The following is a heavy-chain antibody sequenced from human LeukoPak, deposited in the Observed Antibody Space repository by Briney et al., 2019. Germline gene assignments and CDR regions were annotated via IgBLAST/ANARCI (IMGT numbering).Heavy chain of an antibody. CDR1: GGSISSSSYY. D-gene: IGHD5-18*01. Sequence: SETLSLTCTVSGGSISSSSYYWGWIRQPPGKGLEWIGSIYYSGSTYYNPSLKSRVTISVDTSKNQFSLKLSSVTAADTAMYYCAREIGPRQLHLWGSAFDYWGQGTLVTVSS. CDR2: IYYSGST. CDR3: AREIGPRQLHLWGSAFDY. J-gene: IGHJ4*02. V-gene: IGHV4-39*02.